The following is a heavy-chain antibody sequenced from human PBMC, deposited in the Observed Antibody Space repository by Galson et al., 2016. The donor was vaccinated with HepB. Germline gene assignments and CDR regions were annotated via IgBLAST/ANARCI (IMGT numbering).Heavy chain of an antibody. D-gene: IGHD3-9*01. V-gene: IGHV4-39*01. Sequence: SETLSLTCTVSGYSIGSGSYYWGWIRQPPGKNLEWIGIVYYTGKTYYGASLKNRATLSVDASKNQFSLTLTSVTAADTAVYYCASLSLLTGYYAHWGQGTLVAVSA. CDR1: GYSIGSGSYY. CDR2: VYYTGKT. J-gene: IGHJ4*02. CDR3: ASLSLLTGYYAH.